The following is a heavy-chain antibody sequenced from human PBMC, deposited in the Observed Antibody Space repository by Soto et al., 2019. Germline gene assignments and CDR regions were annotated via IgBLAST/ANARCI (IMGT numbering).Heavy chain of an antibody. CDR3: ARFFGSGFDY. V-gene: IGHV3-48*02. Sequence: EVQLVESGGGLVQPGGSLRLSCVASGFTFSTDTMNWVRQAPGKGLEWVAHISTSGATRYYADSVKGRFTISRDNARTSLYLQMDSLRNEDTAVYYCARFFGSGFDYWGQGTLVTVSS. D-gene: IGHD6-19*01. CDR2: ISTSGATR. J-gene: IGHJ4*02. CDR1: GFTFSTDT.